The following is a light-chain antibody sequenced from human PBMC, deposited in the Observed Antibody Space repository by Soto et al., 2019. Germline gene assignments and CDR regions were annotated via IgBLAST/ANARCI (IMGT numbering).Light chain of an antibody. J-gene: IGKJ1*01. CDR3: MQSIQTPWT. Sequence: DIVMTQTPLSLSVTPGQPASISCKSSQSLLHSNGKSYLYWYLQKPGQRPQVLIYEASNRFTGVPDRDTGSRSGTDCTLKISRVEAEDVGVYYCMQSIQTPWTIGQGTKVEIK. CDR1: QSLLHSNGKSY. CDR2: EAS. V-gene: IGKV2D-29*01.